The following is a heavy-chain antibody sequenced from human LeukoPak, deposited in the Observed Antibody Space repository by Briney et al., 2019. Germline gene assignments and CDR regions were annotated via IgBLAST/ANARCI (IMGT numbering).Heavy chain of an antibody. Sequence: GGSLRLSCAASGFSFSTCSMIWVRQAPGKGLEWVSSVSGTSEYIYYADSVRGRFTISRDNAKNTVYLQMNSLRAEDTAVYYCARWYSSGWYSDYWGQGTLVTVSS. CDR2: VSGTSEYI. CDR3: ARWYSSGWYSDY. J-gene: IGHJ4*02. D-gene: IGHD6-19*01. V-gene: IGHV3-21*06. CDR1: GFSFSTCS.